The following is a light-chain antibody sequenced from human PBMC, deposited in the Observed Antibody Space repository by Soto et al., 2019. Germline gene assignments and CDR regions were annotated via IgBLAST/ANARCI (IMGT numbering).Light chain of an antibody. CDR1: SSNVGSYNL. Sequence: QSALTQPASVSGSPGQSITISCTGTSSNVGSYNLVSWYQQFPGKAPKLIIFEVSKRPSGVSNRFSGSKSGNTAALTISGLQTDDEADYYCCSYAGSSTVIFGGGTKLTVL. CDR3: CSYAGSSTVI. CDR2: EVS. V-gene: IGLV2-23*02. J-gene: IGLJ2*01.